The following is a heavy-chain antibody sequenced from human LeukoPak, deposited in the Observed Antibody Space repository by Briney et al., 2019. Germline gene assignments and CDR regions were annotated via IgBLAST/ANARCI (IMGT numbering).Heavy chain of an antibody. V-gene: IGHV3-23*01. J-gene: IGHJ4*02. CDR1: GFTFSGYA. D-gene: IGHD1-1*01. Sequence: GGSLRLSCAASGFTFSGYAMSWVRQAPGTGLEWVSAISGSGGSTYYADSVKGRFTISRDNSKNTLYLQMNSLRAEDTAVYYCAKNGNDPTHLDYWGQGTLVTVSS. CDR2: ISGSGGST. CDR3: AKNGNDPTHLDY.